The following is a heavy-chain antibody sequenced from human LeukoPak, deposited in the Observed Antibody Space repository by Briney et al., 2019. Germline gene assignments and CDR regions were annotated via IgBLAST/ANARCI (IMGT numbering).Heavy chain of an antibody. CDR3: ARALFSSSSDYYYYYMDV. Sequence: GSSVKVSCKASGGTFSSYAISWVRQAPGQGLEWMGGIIPIFGTANYAQKFKGRVTITTEESTSTDYMELSSLISEDTAVYYCARALFSSSSDYYYYYMDVWGKGTTVTVSS. V-gene: IGHV1-69*05. CDR2: IIPIFGTA. D-gene: IGHD6-6*01. J-gene: IGHJ6*03. CDR1: GGTFSSYA.